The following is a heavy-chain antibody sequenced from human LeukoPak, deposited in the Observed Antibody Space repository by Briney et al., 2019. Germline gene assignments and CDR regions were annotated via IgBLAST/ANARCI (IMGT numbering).Heavy chain of an antibody. Sequence: ASVKVSCKASGYTFTSYYMHWVRQAPGQGLEWMGIINPSGGSTSYAQKFQGRVTMTRDMSTSTVYMELSSLRSEDTAVYYCARDDLWFGELSAEYFHHWGQGTLVTVSS. V-gene: IGHV1-46*01. D-gene: IGHD3-10*01. CDR3: ARDDLWFGELSAEYFHH. CDR1: GYTFTSYY. J-gene: IGHJ1*01. CDR2: INPSGGST.